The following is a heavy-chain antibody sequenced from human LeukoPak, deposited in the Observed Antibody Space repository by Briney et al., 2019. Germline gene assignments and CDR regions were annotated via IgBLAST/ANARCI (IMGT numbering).Heavy chain of an antibody. D-gene: IGHD3-22*01. CDR2: MNPNSGNT. J-gene: IGHJ5*02. CDR1: GYTFTSYD. V-gene: IGHV1-8*01. Sequence: ASVKVSCKASGYTFTSYDINWVRQATGQGLEWMGRMNPNSGNTGYAQKFQGRVTMTRNTSISTAYMELSSLRSEDTAVYYCARGLITMRTFDPWGQGTLVTVSS. CDR3: ARGLITMRTFDP.